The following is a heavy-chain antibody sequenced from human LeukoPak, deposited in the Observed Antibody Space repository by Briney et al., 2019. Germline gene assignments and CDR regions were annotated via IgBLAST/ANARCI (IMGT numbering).Heavy chain of an antibody. Sequence: GGSLRLSCAASGFTFSSYDMHWVRQAPGKGLERLGVISSDGSYTYYRDSVRGRLTISRDSSKNTVYLQMNSLTPEDTALYYCAKAGDKIRGLIDYWGQGTHVTVSS. CDR1: GFTFSSYD. J-gene: IGHJ4*02. V-gene: IGHV3-30*18. D-gene: IGHD3-10*01. CDR2: ISSDGSYT. CDR3: AKAGDKIRGLIDY.